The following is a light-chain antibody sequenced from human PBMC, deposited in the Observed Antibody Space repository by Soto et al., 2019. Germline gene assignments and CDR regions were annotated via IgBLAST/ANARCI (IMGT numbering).Light chain of an antibody. CDR1: QLFSSN. CDR3: QQYNDWPQT. CDR2: GSS. V-gene: IGKV3-15*01. J-gene: IGKJ5*01. Sequence: EIVMTQSPATLSVSPGESVTLSCRASQLFSSNLAWYQRRPGQAPRLLIYGSSTRATGVPPRFSGSASGTEFTLTISSLQSEDFVVYYCQQYNDWPQTFGQGTRLEIK.